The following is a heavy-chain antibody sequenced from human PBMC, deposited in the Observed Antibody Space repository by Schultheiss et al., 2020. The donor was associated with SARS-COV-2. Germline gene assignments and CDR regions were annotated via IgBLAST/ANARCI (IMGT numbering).Heavy chain of an antibody. Sequence: PVKVSCKASGGTFSSYAISWVRQAPGQGLEWMGGIIPIFGTANYAQKFQGRVTITADESTSTAYMELSSLRSEDTAVYYCARGTNGDYYSYGMDVWGQGTTVTVSS. D-gene: IGHD2-2*01. CDR3: ARGTNGDYYSYGMDV. V-gene: IGHV1-69*13. CDR1: GGTFSSYA. J-gene: IGHJ6*02. CDR2: IIPIFGTA.